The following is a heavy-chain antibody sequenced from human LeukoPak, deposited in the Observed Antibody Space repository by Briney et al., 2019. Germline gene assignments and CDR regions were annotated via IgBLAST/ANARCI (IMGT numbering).Heavy chain of an antibody. V-gene: IGHV3-33*06. CDR3: AKDPFPASIAAAGIVY. D-gene: IGHD6-13*01. J-gene: IGHJ4*02. Sequence: PGRSLRLSCAASGFTFSSYGMHWVRQAPGKGLEWVAVIWYDGSNKYYADSVKGRFTISRDNSKNTLYLQMNSLRAEDTAVYYCAKDPFPASIAAAGIVYWGQGTLVTVSS. CDR2: IWYDGSNK. CDR1: GFTFSSYG.